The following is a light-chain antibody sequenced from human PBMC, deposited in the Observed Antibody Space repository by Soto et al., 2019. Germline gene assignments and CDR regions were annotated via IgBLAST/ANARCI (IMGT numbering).Light chain of an antibody. CDR1: QSISSW. J-gene: IGKJ1*01. CDR3: QQYNSYWGT. Sequence: DIQMTQSPSTLSASVGDRVTITCRASQSISSWLAWYQQKPGKAPKLLIYKASSLESGVPSRFSGSGSGTEFTLTISSLQPDDFADYYCQQYNSYWGTFGQGTKVEI. V-gene: IGKV1-5*03. CDR2: KAS.